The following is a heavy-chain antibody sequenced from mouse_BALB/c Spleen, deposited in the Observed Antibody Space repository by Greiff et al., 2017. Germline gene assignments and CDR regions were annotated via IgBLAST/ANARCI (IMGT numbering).Heavy chain of an antibody. Sequence: EVKLQESGPGLVKPSQSLSLTCSVTGYSITSGYYWNWIRQFPGNKLEWMGYIRYDGSNNYNPSLKNRISITRDTSKNQFFLKLNSVTTEDTATYYCARELGDLYYGYDYAMDYWGQGTSVTVSS. J-gene: IGHJ4*01. CDR1: GYSITSGYY. CDR3: ARELGDLYYGYDYAMDY. D-gene: IGHD2-2*01. V-gene: IGHV3-6*02. CDR2: IRYDGSN.